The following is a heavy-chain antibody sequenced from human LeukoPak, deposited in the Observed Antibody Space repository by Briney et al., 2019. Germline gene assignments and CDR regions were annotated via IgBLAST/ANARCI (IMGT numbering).Heavy chain of an antibody. Sequence: PGGSLRLSCAASGFTFSDTWMHWVRQAPGKGLVWVSRIRSDGSDTRYAESVKGRFIISRDNSKNTLFLQMNSLRPEDTAVYYCAKGGKYDILTGYRRSRLLGDFWGQGTLVTVSS. CDR3: AKGGKYDILTGYRRSRLLGDF. CDR1: GFTFSDTW. V-gene: IGHV3-74*01. D-gene: IGHD3-9*01. J-gene: IGHJ4*02. CDR2: IRSDGSDT.